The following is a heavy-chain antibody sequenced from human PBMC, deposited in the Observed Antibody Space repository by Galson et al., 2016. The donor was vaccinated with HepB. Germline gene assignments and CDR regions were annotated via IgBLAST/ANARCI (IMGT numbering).Heavy chain of an antibody. D-gene: IGHD2-15*01. CDR1: GFTFSNYA. CDR2: ISGSGGTT. J-gene: IGHJ4*02. CDR3: AKDRPDCSGSKYDY. Sequence: SLRLSCAASGFTFSNYAMSWVRQAPGKGLEWVSGISGSGGTTYYADSLKGRFTISRDNSRNMLFLQMHSLRVEDTAVYYCAKDRPDCSGSKYDYWGQGTLVTVSS. V-gene: IGHV3-23*01.